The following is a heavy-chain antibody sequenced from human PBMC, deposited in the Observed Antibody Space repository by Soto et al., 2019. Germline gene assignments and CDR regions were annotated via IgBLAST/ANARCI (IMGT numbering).Heavy chain of an antibody. CDR3: AKFLFVPARPSSHYYGMDV. V-gene: IGHV3-23*01. J-gene: IGHJ6*02. Sequence: PGGSLRLSCAASGFTFSSYAMSWVRQAPGKGLEWVSAISGSGGSTYYADSVKGRFTISRDNSKNTLYLQMNSLGAEDTAVYYCAKFLFVPARPSSHYYGMDVWGQGTTVTVSS. CDR1: GFTFSSYA. CDR2: ISGSGGST. D-gene: IGHD6-6*01.